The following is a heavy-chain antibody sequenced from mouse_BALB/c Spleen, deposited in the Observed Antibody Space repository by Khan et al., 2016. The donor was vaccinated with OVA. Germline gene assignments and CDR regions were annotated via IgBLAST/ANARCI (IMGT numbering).Heavy chain of an antibody. CDR2: IWGGGGT. CDR3: AIAYYRFDGYYAMDY. D-gene: IGHD2-14*01. V-gene: IGHV2-6-4*01. J-gene: IGHJ4*01. Sequence: QVQLKQSGPGLVAPSQSLSITCSVSGFSLSRYNIHWVRQPPGKGLEWLGMIWGGGGTDYNSTLKSRLTISKDNSESQVFLKMNSLQTDDTAMYYCAIAYYRFDGYYAMDYGGQGTSVTVSS. CDR1: GFSLSRYN.